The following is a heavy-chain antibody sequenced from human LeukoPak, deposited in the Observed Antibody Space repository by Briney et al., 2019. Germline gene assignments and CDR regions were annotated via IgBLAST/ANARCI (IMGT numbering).Heavy chain of an antibody. Sequence: GGSLRLSCAASGFTFSSYAMHWVRQAPGKGLEWVAVISYDGSNKYYADSVKGRFTISRDNSKNTLYLQMNSLRAEDTAAYYCARGGYPDSDFDYWGQGTLVTVSS. V-gene: IGHV3-30-3*01. CDR1: GFTFSSYA. CDR3: ARGGYPDSDFDY. CDR2: ISYDGSNK. J-gene: IGHJ4*02. D-gene: IGHD3-22*01.